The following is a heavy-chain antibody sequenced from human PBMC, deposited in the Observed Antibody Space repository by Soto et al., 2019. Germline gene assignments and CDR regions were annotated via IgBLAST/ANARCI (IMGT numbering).Heavy chain of an antibody. V-gene: IGHV6-1*01. CDR2: TYYRSKWYN. D-gene: IGHD6-19*01. CDR1: A. J-gene: IGHJ3*02. CDR3: ARDRPVGQWLVQTEAFEI. Sequence: AISWIRQSPSRGLEYLGRTYYRSKWYNYYAVSVKSRITINPDTSKNQFSLQLNSVTPEDTAVYYCARDRPVGQWLVQTEAFEIWGQGTMF.